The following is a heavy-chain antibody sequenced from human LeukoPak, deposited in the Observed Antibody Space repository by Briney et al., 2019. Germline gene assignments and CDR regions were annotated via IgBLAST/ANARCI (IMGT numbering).Heavy chain of an antibody. Sequence: GGSLRLSCAASGFTFSSYAMTWLRQAPGKGLEWVSGISGGGGKTNYAASVKGRFTISRDNSKNTLFLQMNSLRAEDTAVYYCARDWSFYDSSGYHYWGQGTLVTVSS. J-gene: IGHJ4*02. CDR3: ARDWSFYDSSGYHY. V-gene: IGHV3-23*01. CDR2: ISGGGGKT. CDR1: GFTFSSYA. D-gene: IGHD3-22*01.